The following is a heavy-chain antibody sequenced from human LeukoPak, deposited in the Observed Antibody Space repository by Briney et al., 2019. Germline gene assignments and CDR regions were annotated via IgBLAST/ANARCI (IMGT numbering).Heavy chain of an antibody. V-gene: IGHV1-69*13. CDR3: ARVPSNSGYDGYYFDY. CDR1: GYTFANYG. J-gene: IGHJ4*02. CDR2: IIPIFGTA. D-gene: IGHD5-12*01. Sequence: SVKVSCKASGYTFANYGISWVRQAPGQGLEWMGGIIPIFGTANYAQKFQGRVTITADESTSTAYMELSSLRSEDTAVYYCARVPSNSGYDGYYFDYWGQGTLVTVSS.